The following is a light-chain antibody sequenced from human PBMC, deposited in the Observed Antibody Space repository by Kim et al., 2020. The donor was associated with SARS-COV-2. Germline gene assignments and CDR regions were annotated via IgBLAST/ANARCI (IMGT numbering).Light chain of an antibody. CDR1: QSVSSSY. J-gene: IGKJ4*01. CDR3: QQYGSSPLT. Sequence: EIVLTQSPGTLSLSPGERATLSCRASQSVSSSYLAWYQQKPGQAPRLLIYGASSRATGIPDRFSGRGSGTDFTLTISRLEPEDFAVYYCQQYGSSPLTFGGGTKVEI. V-gene: IGKV3-20*01. CDR2: GAS.